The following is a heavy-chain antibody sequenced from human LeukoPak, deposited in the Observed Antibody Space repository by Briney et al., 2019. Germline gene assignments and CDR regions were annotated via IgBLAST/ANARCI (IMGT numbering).Heavy chain of an antibody. Sequence: RRSLRLSCAAAGFAFTIYWMHWVRQAPGKGLVWVSRINSDGSSTTYADSVQGRFTISRDNAKNTLYLQMNSLRADDTAVYYCARSVYSYYANWFDPWGQGTLVTVSS. CDR2: INSDGSST. D-gene: IGHD4-11*01. CDR1: GFAFTIYW. V-gene: IGHV3-74*01. J-gene: IGHJ5*02. CDR3: ARSVYSYYANWFDP.